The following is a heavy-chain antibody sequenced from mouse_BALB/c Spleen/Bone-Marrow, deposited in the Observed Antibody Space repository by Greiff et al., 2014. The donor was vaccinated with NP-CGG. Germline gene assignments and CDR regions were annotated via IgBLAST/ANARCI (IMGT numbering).Heavy chain of an antibody. CDR3: ANYYYGSHFDY. CDR1: GFNIKDTY. CDR2: IDPANGNT. J-gene: IGHJ2*01. D-gene: IGHD1-1*01. V-gene: IGHV14-3*02. Sequence: EVQLQQSGAALVKPGASVKLSCTASGFNIKDTYMYWVKQRPEQGLEWIGRIDPANGNTKYDPKLQGKATITADTSSNTAYLQLSSLTSEDTAVYYCANYYYGSHFDYWGQGTTLTVSS.